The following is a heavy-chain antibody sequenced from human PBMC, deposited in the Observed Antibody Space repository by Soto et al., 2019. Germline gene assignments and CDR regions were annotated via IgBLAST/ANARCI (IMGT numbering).Heavy chain of an antibody. CDR1: GDSINNRSYY. Sequence: SETLSLTCTVTGDSINNRSYYWGWIRQPPGKGLEWIGSIYYSGSTYNNPSLKSRVSMSVDTSKNQFSLKLRSVTTADTALYYCARQRTSVVTQAYFDSWGQGSLVTVSS. CDR2: IYYSGST. D-gene: IGHD2-21*02. J-gene: IGHJ4*02. CDR3: ARQRTSVVTQAYFDS. V-gene: IGHV4-39*01.